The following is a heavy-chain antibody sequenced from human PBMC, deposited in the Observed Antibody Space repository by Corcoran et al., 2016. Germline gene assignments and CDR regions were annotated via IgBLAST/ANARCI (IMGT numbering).Heavy chain of an antibody. CDR1: GGSFSGYY. Sequence: QVQLQQWGAGLLKPSETLSLTCAVYGGSFSGYYWSWIRQPPGKGLEWIGEINHSGSTNYNPSLKSRVTISVDTSKNQFSLKLSSVTAADTAVYYWARGFMVGVPAATHWFDPWGQGTLVTVSS. V-gene: IGHV4-34*01. CDR3: ARGFMVGVPAATHWFDP. J-gene: IGHJ5*02. D-gene: IGHD2-2*01. CDR2: INHSGST.